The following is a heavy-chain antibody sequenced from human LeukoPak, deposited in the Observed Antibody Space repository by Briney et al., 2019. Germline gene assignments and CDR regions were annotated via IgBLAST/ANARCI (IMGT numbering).Heavy chain of an antibody. CDR1: GYGLTELA. Sequence: ASVKVSCKVSGYGLTELAMHWVRQAPGIGLEWMGGFDPEEGETIYPQKFQGRVTMTEDTSTDTAYMELSSLRFEDTAVYYCATNAPHQNVHTTSDHVAFDLWGQGTKVTVSS. V-gene: IGHV1-24*01. D-gene: IGHD1-14*01. CDR2: FDPEEGET. CDR3: ATNAPHQNVHTTSDHVAFDL. J-gene: IGHJ3*01.